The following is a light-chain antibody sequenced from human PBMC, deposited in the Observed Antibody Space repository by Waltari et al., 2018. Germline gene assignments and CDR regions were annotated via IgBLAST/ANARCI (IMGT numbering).Light chain of an antibody. CDR2: EVN. Sequence: SSDVGGYIFASWYQVHPGKVPKLIIYEVNRRPSGVSNRFSGSKSGNTASLTISGLQAEDEADFYCSSYASSGTLVFGSGTKVTVL. V-gene: IGLV2-14*01. CDR3: SSYASSGTLV. J-gene: IGLJ1*01. CDR1: SSDVGGYIF.